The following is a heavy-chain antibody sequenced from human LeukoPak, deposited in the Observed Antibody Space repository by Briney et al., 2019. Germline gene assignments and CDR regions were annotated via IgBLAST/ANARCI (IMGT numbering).Heavy chain of an antibody. V-gene: IGHV1-8*01. Sequence: AASVTVSCTASGYTFTSYDINWVRQATGQGLEWMGWMNPNSGNTGYAQKFQGRVTMTRNTSISTAYMELSSLRSEDTAVYYCARGNRYSSSFDYWGQGTLVTVSS. CDR3: ARGNRYSSSFDY. CDR2: MNPNSGNT. J-gene: IGHJ4*02. CDR1: GYTFTSYD. D-gene: IGHD6-13*01.